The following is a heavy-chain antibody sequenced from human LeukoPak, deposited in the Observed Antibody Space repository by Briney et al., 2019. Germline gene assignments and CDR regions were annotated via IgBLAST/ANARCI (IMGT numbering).Heavy chain of an antibody. J-gene: IGHJ4*02. V-gene: IGHV3-74*01. Sequence: GGSLRLSCAASGFTFSSHWMHWVRQAPGKGLVWVSRINSDGSSTNYADSGKGRFTISRDNDKNTLYLQMSSLRAGDTAVYYCARVLYGDYLFDYWGQGTLVTVSS. CDR3: ARVLYGDYLFDY. D-gene: IGHD4-17*01. CDR1: GFTFSSHW. CDR2: INSDGSST.